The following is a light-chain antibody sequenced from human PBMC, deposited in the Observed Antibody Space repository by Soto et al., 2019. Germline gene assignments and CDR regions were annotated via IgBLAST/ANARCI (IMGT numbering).Light chain of an antibody. V-gene: IGKV1-12*01. CDR2: VAS. J-gene: IGKJ5*01. CDR1: QDVGKW. Sequence: DIQMTQSPSTLSASVGDRVTITYRASQDVGKWLAWYQQKSGKAPTLLIHVASSFQSGVPPRYSGSGYGTDFTLTISSLQPEDFATYYCQQANSFPITFGQGTRLEIK. CDR3: QQANSFPIT.